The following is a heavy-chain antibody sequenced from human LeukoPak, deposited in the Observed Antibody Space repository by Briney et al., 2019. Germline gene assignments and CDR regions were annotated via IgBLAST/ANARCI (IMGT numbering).Heavy chain of an antibody. J-gene: IGHJ2*01. Sequence: GRSLRLSCAASGFTFSSYGMHWVRQAPGKGLEWVAFIRYDGSNKYYADSVKGRFTISRDNSKNTLYLQMNSLRAEDTAVYYCAKVPGYCSSTSCYTHWYFDLWGRGTLVTVSS. CDR1: GFTFSSYG. CDR2: IRYDGSNK. V-gene: IGHV3-30*02. CDR3: AKVPGYCSSTSCYTHWYFDL. D-gene: IGHD2-2*02.